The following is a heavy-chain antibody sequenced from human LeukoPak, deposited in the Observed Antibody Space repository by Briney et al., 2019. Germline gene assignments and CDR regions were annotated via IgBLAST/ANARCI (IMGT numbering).Heavy chain of an antibody. J-gene: IGHJ4*02. Sequence: SETLSLTCTVSGGSISSYYWSWIRQPPGKGLEWIGYIYYSGSTNYNPSLKSRVTISVDTSKNQFSLKLSSVTAADTAVYYCARQPRYYDFWSGSTPYFDYWGQGTLVTVSS. CDR1: GGSISSYY. CDR2: IYYSGST. V-gene: IGHV4-59*01. CDR3: ARQPRYYDFWSGSTPYFDY. D-gene: IGHD3-3*01.